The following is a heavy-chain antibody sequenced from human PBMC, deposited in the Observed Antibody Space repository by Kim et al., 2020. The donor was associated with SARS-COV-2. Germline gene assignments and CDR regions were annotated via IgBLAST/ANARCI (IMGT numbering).Heavy chain of an antibody. CDR3: ARQPSYGSGSNSRRDY. D-gene: IGHD3-10*01. CDR1: GYSFTSYW. V-gene: IGHV5-51*01. CDR2: IYPGDSDT. Sequence: GESLKISCKGSGYSFTSYWIGWVRQMPGKGLEWMGIIYPGDSDTRYSPSFQGQVTISADKSISTAYLQWSSLKASDTAMYYCARQPSYGSGSNSRRDYWGQGTLVTVSS. J-gene: IGHJ4*02.